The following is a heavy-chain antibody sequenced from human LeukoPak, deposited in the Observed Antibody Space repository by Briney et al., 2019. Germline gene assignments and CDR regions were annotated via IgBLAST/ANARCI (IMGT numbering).Heavy chain of an antibody. Sequence: ASVKVSCKASGYTFTAYYMHWVRQAPGQGLEWMGWINPNSGGTNYAQKFQGRVTMTRDTSISTAYMELSRLRSDDTAVYYCARRIPAGIGAFDMWGQGTMVTVSS. CDR1: GYTFTAYY. J-gene: IGHJ3*02. D-gene: IGHD2-2*02. CDR2: INPNSGGT. V-gene: IGHV1-2*02. CDR3: ARRIPAGIGAFDM.